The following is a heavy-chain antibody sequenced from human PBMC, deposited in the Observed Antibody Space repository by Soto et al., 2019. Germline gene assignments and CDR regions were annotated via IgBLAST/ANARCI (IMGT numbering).Heavy chain of an antibody. D-gene: IGHD5-18*01. CDR1: GYTFTGYY. CDR2: INPNSGGT. J-gene: IGHJ6*02. V-gene: IGHV1-2*02. Sequence: ASVKVSCKASGYTFTGYYMHWVRQAPGQGLEWMGWINPNSGGTNYAQKFQGRVTMTRDTSISTAYMELSSLRAEDTAVYYCARDSYGYRYYYYGMDVWGQGTTVTVSS. CDR3: ARDSYGYRYYYYGMDV.